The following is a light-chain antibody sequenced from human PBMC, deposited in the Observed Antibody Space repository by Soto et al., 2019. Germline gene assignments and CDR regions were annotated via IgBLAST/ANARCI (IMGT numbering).Light chain of an antibody. CDR3: QQRTNG. CDR1: QSVGTY. CDR2: GAS. V-gene: IGKV3-11*01. Sequence: DIVLTQSPDTLSLSPGERAILSCRASQSVGTYLDWYQQQPGQAPRLLIYGASNRATGIPARFSGSGSGTDFTLSISSLELEDDAGYYCQQRTNGFGQGTKLDIK. J-gene: IGKJ2*01.